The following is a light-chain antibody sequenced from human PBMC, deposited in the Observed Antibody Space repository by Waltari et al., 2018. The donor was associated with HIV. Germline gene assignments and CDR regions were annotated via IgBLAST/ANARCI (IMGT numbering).Light chain of an antibody. CDR1: SRDVGTYNI. J-gene: IGLJ1*01. CDR3: CSYANSSTSFYV. V-gene: IGLV2-23*02. CDR2: EVS. Sequence: QSALTQPASVSGSPGQSITISCTGTSRDVGTYNIVPLYQQPPGEAPKLILFEVSERPSGVSSRFSGSKSGNTASLTISGLQAEDEADYYCCSYANSSTSFYVFGSGTKVTVL.